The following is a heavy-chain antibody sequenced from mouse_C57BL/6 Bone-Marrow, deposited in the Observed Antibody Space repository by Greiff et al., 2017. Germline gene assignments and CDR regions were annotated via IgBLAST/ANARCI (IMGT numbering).Heavy chain of an antibody. Sequence: VKLQQSGAELARPGASVKLSCKASGYTFTSYGISWVKQRTGQGLEWIGEIYPRSGTTYYNEKFKGKATLTADKSSSTAYMELRRLTCEDSAVYFCARGGLLWYAMDYWGQGTSVTVSS. V-gene: IGHV1-81*01. CDR3: ARGGLLWYAMDY. J-gene: IGHJ4*01. D-gene: IGHD2-10*01. CDR2: IYPRSGTT. CDR1: GYTFTSYG.